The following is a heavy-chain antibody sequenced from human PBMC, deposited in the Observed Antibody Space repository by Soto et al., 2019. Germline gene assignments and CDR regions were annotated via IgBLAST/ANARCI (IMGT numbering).Heavy chain of an antibody. CDR1: GYAFLHYG. J-gene: IGHJ4*02. CDR3: ARDFGDLTGNVVKGDIDC. V-gene: IGHV1-18*04. CDR2: ISPYNGNR. Sequence: QAQLVQSGAEVSKPGASVKVSCKASGYAFLHYGISWVRQAPGQGLEWMGWISPYNGNRNSAEDFQGRLSLTTDTSTTTAYMELRGLRPDDTAVYFCARDFGDLTGNVVKGDIDCWGQGTLVTVSP. D-gene: IGHD3-9*01.